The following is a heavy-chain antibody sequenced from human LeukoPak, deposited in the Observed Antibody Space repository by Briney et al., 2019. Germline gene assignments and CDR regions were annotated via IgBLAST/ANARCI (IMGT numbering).Heavy chain of an antibody. D-gene: IGHD3-10*01. Sequence: PGGSLRLSCVASAFTFSSYEMNWVRQAPGKGLEWISYISHSGRIILYADSVKGRFTISRDNAKRLLYLQMNSLRAEDTAVYYCAKGAGKLWFGESDWGQGTLVTVSS. CDR3: AKGAGKLWFGESD. CDR2: ISHSGRII. J-gene: IGHJ4*02. V-gene: IGHV3-48*03. CDR1: AFTFSSYE.